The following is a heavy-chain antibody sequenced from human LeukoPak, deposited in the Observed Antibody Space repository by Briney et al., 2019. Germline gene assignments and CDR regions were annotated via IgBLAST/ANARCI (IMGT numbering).Heavy chain of an antibody. V-gene: IGHV3-66*01. CDR2: IYSGGST. Sequence: GGSLRLSCAASGFTFSSNYMSWVRQAPGKGVEGVSVIYSGGSTYYEDSVKGRFTISRDNSKNTLYLQMNSLRAEDTAVYYCARSRRMYYYDSSGYYYFDYWGQGTLVTVSS. CDR1: GFTFSSNY. J-gene: IGHJ4*02. CDR3: ARSRRMYYYDSSGYYYFDY. D-gene: IGHD3-22*01.